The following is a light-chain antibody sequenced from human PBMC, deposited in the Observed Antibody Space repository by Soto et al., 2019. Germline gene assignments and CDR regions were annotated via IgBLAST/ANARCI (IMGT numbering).Light chain of an antibody. CDR2: EDN. CDR3: QSYDSSNHVV. J-gene: IGLJ2*01. V-gene: IGLV6-57*04. CDR1: SGSIVSNY. Sequence: LTQPHSVSESPGKTVTISCTRSSGSIVSNYVQWYQQRPGSAPTTVIYEDNQRPSGVPDRFSGSIDSSSNSASLTISGLKTEDEADYYCQSYDSSNHVVFGGGTKLTVL.